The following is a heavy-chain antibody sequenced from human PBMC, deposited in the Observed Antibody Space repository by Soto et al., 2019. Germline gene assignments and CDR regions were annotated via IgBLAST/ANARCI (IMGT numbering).Heavy chain of an antibody. CDR1: GDSINNNDW. Sequence: QVQLQESGPGLVKPSGTLSLTCAVSGDSINNNDWWSWVRQPPGKGLEWLGEIYHNGNTNYNPSLQRRVTISVDKSKNQFSLKLSSVTTTDTAIYYCTRDLKSSSLYWGQGILVTVSS. CDR2: IYHNGNT. V-gene: IGHV4-4*02. CDR3: TRDLKSSSLY. J-gene: IGHJ4*02. D-gene: IGHD6-6*01.